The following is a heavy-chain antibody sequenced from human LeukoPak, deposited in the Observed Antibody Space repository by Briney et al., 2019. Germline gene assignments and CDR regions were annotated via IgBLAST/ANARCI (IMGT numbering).Heavy chain of an antibody. J-gene: IGHJ4*02. Sequence: PSETLSLTCTVSGGSISSYYWSWIRQPPGKGLEWIGYIYYSGSTNYNPSLKSRVTISVDTSKNQFSLKLSSVTAADTAVYYCARHARITMVRGVINPHFDYWGQGTLVTASS. V-gene: IGHV4-59*08. D-gene: IGHD3-10*01. CDR1: GGSISSYY. CDR3: ARHARITMVRGVINPHFDY. CDR2: IYYSGST.